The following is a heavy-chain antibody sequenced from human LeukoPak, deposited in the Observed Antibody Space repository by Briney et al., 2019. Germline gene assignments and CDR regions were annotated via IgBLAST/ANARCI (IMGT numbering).Heavy chain of an antibody. CDR2: ISYDGSNK. V-gene: IGHV3-30-3*01. CDR1: GFTFSSYA. J-gene: IGHJ4*02. CDR3: AREKWELPYFDY. D-gene: IGHD1-26*01. Sequence: PGRPLRLSCAASGFTFSSYAMHWVRQAPGKGLEWVAVISYDGSNKYYADSVKGRFTISRDNSKNTLYLQMNSLRAEDTAVYYCAREKWELPYFDYWGQGTLVTVSS.